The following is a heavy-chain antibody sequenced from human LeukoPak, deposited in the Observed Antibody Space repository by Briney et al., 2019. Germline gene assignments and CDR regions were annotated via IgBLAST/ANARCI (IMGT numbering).Heavy chain of an antibody. CDR2: IKSDGSST. Sequence: GRSLRLSCAASEFTFSSYWMYWVHQAPGKGLVWVSRIKSDGSSTTYADSVKGRFTISRDNAKNTLYLQMNSLTAEDKAVYYCARGAYCGGDCPLPNSLYWGRGTLVTVSS. D-gene: IGHD2-21*01. CDR1: EFTFSSYW. J-gene: IGHJ4*02. CDR3: ARGAYCGGDCPLPNSLY. V-gene: IGHV3-74*01.